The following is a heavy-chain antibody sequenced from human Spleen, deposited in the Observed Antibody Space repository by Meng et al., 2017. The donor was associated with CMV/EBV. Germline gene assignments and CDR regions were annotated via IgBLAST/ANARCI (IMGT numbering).Heavy chain of an antibody. CDR3: ARAPSSGYDFDWFDP. CDR2: IRLSGGIT. CDR1: TYIFTRYN. J-gene: IGHJ5*02. V-gene: IGHV1-46*01. Sequence: ASVKVSCKAPTYIFTRYNIHWVRQAPGHGLEWMGIIRLSGGITQYAEEFQGRLTITADESTSTVYMGLSSLRPEDTAVYFCARAPSSGYDFDWFDPWGQGTLVTVSS. D-gene: IGHD5-12*01.